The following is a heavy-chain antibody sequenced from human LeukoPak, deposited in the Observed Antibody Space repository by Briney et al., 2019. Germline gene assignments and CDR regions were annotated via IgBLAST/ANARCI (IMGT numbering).Heavy chain of an antibody. Sequence: GGSLRLSCTASGFTFGDYAMSWVRQAPGKGLEWVSSINTKSGYIYYADSVKGRFTISRDNAKNSLSLQMSSLRAEDTAVYYCAREPDPYSNGISGSSGAFDIWGQGTMVTVSS. J-gene: IGHJ3*02. CDR2: INTKSGYI. CDR1: GFTFGDYA. CDR3: AREPDPYSNGISGSSGAFDI. D-gene: IGHD3-22*01. V-gene: IGHV3-21*01.